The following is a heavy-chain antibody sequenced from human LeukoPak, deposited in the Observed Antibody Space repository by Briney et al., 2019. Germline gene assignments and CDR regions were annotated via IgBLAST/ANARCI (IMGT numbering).Heavy chain of an antibody. V-gene: IGHV4-38-2*02. CDR3: ARDLWFGEHNWFDP. D-gene: IGHD3-10*01. Sequence: SETLSLTCSVSNYSISRTYHWGWIRQPPGKGLEWIGTIYHSGTTYYSPSLKSRVTISIHTSKNQFSLKLSSVTAADTAVYYCARDLWFGEHNWFDPWGQGTLVTVSS. CDR2: IYHSGTT. CDR1: NYSISRTYH. J-gene: IGHJ5*02.